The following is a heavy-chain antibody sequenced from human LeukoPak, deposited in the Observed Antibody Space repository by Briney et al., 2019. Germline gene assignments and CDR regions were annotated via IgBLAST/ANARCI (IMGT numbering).Heavy chain of an antibody. CDR2: ISGSDGRT. Sequence: PGGSLRLSCAASGFTFSDYAMSWLRQAPGKGLEWVATISGSDGRTFYLDSVKGRFTISRDNSKSALYLQMNSLRVEDTAQYYCAKGGNGVHMIMTFDMWGQGTVVTVSS. V-gene: IGHV3-23*01. J-gene: IGHJ3*02. D-gene: IGHD3-22*01. CDR1: GFTFSDYA. CDR3: AKGGNGVHMIMTFDM.